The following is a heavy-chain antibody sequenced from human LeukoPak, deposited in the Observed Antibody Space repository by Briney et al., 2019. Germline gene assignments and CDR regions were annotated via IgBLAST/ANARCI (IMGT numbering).Heavy chain of an antibody. Sequence: PGGSLRLSCAASGFTFSSYSMNWVRQAPGKGLEWASSISSSSSYIYYADSVKGRFTISRDNAKNSLYLQMNSLRAEDTAVYYCATIQLWSRLRPEYASDIWGQGTMVTVSS. V-gene: IGHV3-21*01. D-gene: IGHD5-18*01. CDR2: ISSSSSYI. CDR1: GFTFSSYS. J-gene: IGHJ3*02. CDR3: ATIQLWSRLRPEYASDI.